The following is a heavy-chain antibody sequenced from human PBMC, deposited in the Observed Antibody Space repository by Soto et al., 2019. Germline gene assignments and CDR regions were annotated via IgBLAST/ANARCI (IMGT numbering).Heavy chain of an antibody. Sequence: GGSLRLSCAASGFTVSSNYMSWVRQAPGKGLEWVSVIYSGGSTYYADSVKGRFTISRDNSKNTLYLQMNSLRAEDTAVYYCARDTRHLYYFDYWGQGTLVPVSS. CDR1: GFTVSSNY. V-gene: IGHV3-66*01. CDR2: IYSGGST. CDR3: ARDTRHLYYFDY. J-gene: IGHJ4*02.